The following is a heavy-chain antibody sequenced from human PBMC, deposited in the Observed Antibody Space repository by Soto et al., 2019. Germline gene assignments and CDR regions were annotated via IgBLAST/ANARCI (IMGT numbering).Heavy chain of an antibody. J-gene: IGHJ5*02. CDR2: IGSKSSTYAT. CDR1: GFNFSGSP. Sequence: EVQLVESGGGLVQPGGSLKLSCEASGFNFSGSPVHWVRQASGKGLEWVGRIGSKSSTYATSYAASVRGRFIISRDDSKNMVSLQMNSLKTEDTAVYYCTRPTLGSTSCFDPWGQGTLVTVSS. D-gene: IGHD2-2*01. V-gene: IGHV3-73*02. CDR3: TRPTLGSTSCFDP.